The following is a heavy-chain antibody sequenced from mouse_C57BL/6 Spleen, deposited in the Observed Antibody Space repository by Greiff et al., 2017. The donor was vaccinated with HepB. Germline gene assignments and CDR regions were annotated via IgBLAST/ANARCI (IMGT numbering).Heavy chain of an antibody. J-gene: IGHJ4*01. V-gene: IGHV8-8*01. Sequence: GTLKVSGTGRGKTSPKRSLTCSFSGGVLSTFCMGVGWIRQPSGKGLEWLAHIWWDDDKYYNPALKSRLTISKDTSKNQVFLKIANVDTADTATYYCARIYGNYAMDYWGQGTSVTVSS. D-gene: IGHD1-1*01. CDR3: ARIYGNYAMDY. CDR1: GGVLSTFCMG. CDR2: IWWDDDK.